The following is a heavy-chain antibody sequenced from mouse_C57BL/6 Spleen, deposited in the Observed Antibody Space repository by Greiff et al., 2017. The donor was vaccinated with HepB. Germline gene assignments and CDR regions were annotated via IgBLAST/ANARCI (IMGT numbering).Heavy chain of an antibody. CDR1: GFTFSSYG. CDR3: ERNGGRDGEWEV. CDR2: ISSGGSYT. V-gene: IGHV5-6*01. J-gene: IGHJ1*03. Sequence: EVKLVESGGDLVKPGGSLKLSCAASGFTFSSYGMSWVRQTPDKRLEWVATISSGGSYTYYPDSVKGRITISRDNAKKTLYLQMSSMKSEDTAMEYGERNGGRDGEWEVWGKGTTVTV. D-gene: IGHD1-1*02.